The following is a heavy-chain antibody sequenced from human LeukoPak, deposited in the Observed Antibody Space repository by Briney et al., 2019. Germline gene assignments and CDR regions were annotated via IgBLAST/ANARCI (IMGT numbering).Heavy chain of an antibody. CDR1: RFTVSDYW. Sequence: GGSLRLSCAASRFTVSDYWMSWVRQTPGKGLEWVANIKQVGSEKYYMGSEKGRFIISRDNVKNALYLQMNSLRVEDTGVYYCVRGAYYAAYWGQGTLVTVSS. CDR2: IKQVGSEK. J-gene: IGHJ4*02. V-gene: IGHV3-7*01. CDR3: VRGAYYAAY. D-gene: IGHD2/OR15-2a*01.